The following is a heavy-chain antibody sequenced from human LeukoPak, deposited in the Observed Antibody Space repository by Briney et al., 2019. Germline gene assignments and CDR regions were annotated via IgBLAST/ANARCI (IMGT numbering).Heavy chain of an antibody. CDR2: IYYSGST. CDR1: GGSISSYY. Sequence: PSETLSLTRTVSGGSISSYYWSWIRQPPGKGLEWIGYIYYSGSTNYKPTLRSRVTISVDTSKNQFSLRLYSATAADTAVYYCARGASTSPYYYGMDIWGQGTTVTVSS. V-gene: IGHV4-59*01. CDR3: ARGASTSPYYYGMDI. D-gene: IGHD6-6*01. J-gene: IGHJ6*02.